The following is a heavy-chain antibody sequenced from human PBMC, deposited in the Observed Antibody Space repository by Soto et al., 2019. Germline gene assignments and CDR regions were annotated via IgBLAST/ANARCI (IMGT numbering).Heavy chain of an antibody. CDR2: IWYDGSNK. D-gene: IGHD6-13*01. Sequence: SLRLSCAASGFTFSSYGMHWVRQAPGKGLEWVAVIWYDGSNKYYADSVKGRFTISRDNSKNTLYLQMTSLRAEDTAVYYCARELKAALVRGCFDPWRQGTLVTVSS. J-gene: IGHJ5*02. V-gene: IGHV3-33*01. CDR1: GFTFSSYG. CDR3: ARELKAALVRGCFDP.